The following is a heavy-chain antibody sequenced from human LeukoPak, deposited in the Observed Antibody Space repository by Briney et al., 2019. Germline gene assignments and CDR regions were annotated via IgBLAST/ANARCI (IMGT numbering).Heavy chain of an antibody. CDR3: AKVTRSSSGSDY. CDR1: GFTFSSCD. V-gene: IGHV3-23*01. D-gene: IGHD6-19*01. CDR2: INKSGGGT. Sequence: GGSLRLSCAASGFTFSSCDRSWVRQAPGKGLEWVSGINKSGGGTYYADSVKSRFTMSRDNSKNTLFLQMNSLRAEDTAAYYCAKVTRSSSGSDYWGQGTLVTVSS. J-gene: IGHJ4*02.